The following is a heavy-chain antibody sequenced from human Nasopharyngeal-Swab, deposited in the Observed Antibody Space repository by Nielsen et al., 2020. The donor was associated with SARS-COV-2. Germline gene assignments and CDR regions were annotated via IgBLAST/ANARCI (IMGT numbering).Heavy chain of an antibody. J-gene: IGHJ6*03. Sequence: VRQAPGKGLEWVANIKQDGSEKYYVDSVKGRFTISRDNAKNSLYLQMNSLRAEDTAVYYCARDPPYSSGWNYYYYYYYMDVWGKGTTVTVSS. D-gene: IGHD6-19*01. CDR2: IKQDGSEK. CDR3: ARDPPYSSGWNYYYYYYYMDV. V-gene: IGHV3-7*05.